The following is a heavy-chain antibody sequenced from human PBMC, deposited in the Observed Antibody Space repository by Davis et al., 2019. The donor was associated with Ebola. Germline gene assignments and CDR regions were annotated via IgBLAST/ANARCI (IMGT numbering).Heavy chain of an antibody. CDR2: IFHSGST. V-gene: IGHV4-4*02. J-gene: IGHJ6*04. Sequence: PSETLSLTCGVSGASISSSHWWHWVRQPPGKGLEWIGEIFHSGSTNYNPSLKSRVTISVDKSKNHFSLKLSSVTAADTAVYYCARWRCSGGSCPRRHGMDVWGKGTTVTVSS. CDR3: ARWRCSGGSCPRRHGMDV. D-gene: IGHD2-15*01. CDR1: GASISSSHW.